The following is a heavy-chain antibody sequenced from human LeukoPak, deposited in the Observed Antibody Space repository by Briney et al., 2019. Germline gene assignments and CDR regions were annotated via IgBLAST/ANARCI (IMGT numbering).Heavy chain of an antibody. CDR3: ARGVLLWFGEFHNHFDY. J-gene: IGHJ4*02. CDR2: ISTYNGDT. Sequence: ASVKVSCKASGYTFTSYGIRWVRQAPGQGLEWMGWISTYNGDTNYAQKLQGRVTMTTDTSTSTAYMELRSLRSDDTAVYYCARGVLLWFGEFHNHFDYWGQGTLVTVSS. V-gene: IGHV1-18*01. D-gene: IGHD3-10*01. CDR1: GYTFTSYG.